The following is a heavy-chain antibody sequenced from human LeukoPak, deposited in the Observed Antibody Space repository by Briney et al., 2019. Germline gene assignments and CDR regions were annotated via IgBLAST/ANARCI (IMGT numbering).Heavy chain of an antibody. D-gene: IGHD2-15*01. CDR3: SRFTYCSGGSCCFDP. J-gene: IGHJ5*02. CDR1: GFTFGDYA. CDR2: ITSKAYGGTT. V-gene: IGHV3-49*04. Sequence: GGSLRLSCTASGFTFGDYAMSWVRQAPGKGPEWIGFITSKAYGGTTEYAASVKGRFTISRDDSKNIAYLQMNSLKTEHTAVYYCSRFTYCSGGSCCFDPWGQGTLVTVSS.